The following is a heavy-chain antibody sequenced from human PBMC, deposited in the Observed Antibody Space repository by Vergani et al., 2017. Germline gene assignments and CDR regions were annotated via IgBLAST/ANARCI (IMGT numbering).Heavy chain of an antibody. D-gene: IGHD3-3*01. V-gene: IGHV1-69*15. Sequence: QVQLVQSGAEVKKPGSSVKVSCKASGGTFSSYAISWVRQAPGQGLEWMGRIIPIFGTANYAQRFQGRVTMTADESNSTAYMELSSLRSEDTAVYYCASSTADDFWSGYSDHYYYMDVWGKGTTVTVSS. CDR2: IIPIFGTA. J-gene: IGHJ6*03. CDR3: ASSTADDFWSGYSDHYYYMDV. CDR1: GGTFSSYA.